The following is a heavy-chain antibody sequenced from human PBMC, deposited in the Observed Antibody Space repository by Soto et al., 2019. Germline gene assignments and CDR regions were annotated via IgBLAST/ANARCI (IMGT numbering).Heavy chain of an antibody. V-gene: IGHV1-69*01. J-gene: IGHJ3*01. Sequence: QVQLIQSEAEVKKPGSSVRVSCTASGGIFGSHGFSWVRQAPGQRLEWVGGFIPIFRTLTYTEKFQARVRIAADESTNTVYLDLSSLTSADTALYYCVRDRRIYYSDPHDEFVASDYEVWGQGTMVSVSS. D-gene: IGHD3-22*01. CDR1: GGIFGSHG. CDR2: FIPIFRTL. CDR3: VRDRRIYYSDPHDEFVASDYEV.